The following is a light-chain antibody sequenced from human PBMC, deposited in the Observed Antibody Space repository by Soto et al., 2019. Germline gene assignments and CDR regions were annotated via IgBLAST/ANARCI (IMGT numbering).Light chain of an antibody. J-gene: IGKJ1*01. Sequence: MVMTQSPATLSVSPGERATLSCRASQSISSSYLAWYQQKPGQAPRLLIYGAYSRASGIPDRFSGGGSGTDFTLTISRLEPEDFAVYYCQQCGSSPWTFGQGTKVDI. V-gene: IGKV3-20*01. CDR3: QQCGSSPWT. CDR1: QSISSSY. CDR2: GAY.